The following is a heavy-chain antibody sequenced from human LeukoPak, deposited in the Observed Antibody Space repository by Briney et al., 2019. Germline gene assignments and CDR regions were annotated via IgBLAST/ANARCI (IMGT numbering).Heavy chain of an antibody. D-gene: IGHD3-10*01. CDR2: ISAYNGNT. J-gene: IGHJ6*02. CDR3: ARDLAYGSGSYYRVFYYYYGMDV. CDR1: GYTFTSYG. V-gene: IGHV1-18*01. Sequence: GASVKVSCKASGYTFTSYGISWVRQAPGQGLEWMGWISAYNGNTNYAQKLQGRVTMTTDTSTSTAYMELRSLRSDDTAVYYCARDLAYGSGSYYRVFYYYYGMDVWGQGTTVTVSS.